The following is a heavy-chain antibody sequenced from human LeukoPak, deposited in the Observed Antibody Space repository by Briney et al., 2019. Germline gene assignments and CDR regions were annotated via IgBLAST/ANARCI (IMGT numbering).Heavy chain of an antibody. CDR1: GFTFDDYA. J-gene: IGHJ4*02. CDR2: ISWNSGSI. V-gene: IGHV3-9*01. Sequence: PGGSLRLSCAASGFTFDDYAMHWVRQAPGKGLEGVSGISWNSGSIGYADSVKGRFTISRDNAKNSLYLQMNSLRAEDTALYYCAKDKAPQYYYDSSGPSPGRYGLDYWGQGTLVTVSS. D-gene: IGHD3-22*01. CDR3: AKDKAPQYYYDSSGPSPGRYGLDY.